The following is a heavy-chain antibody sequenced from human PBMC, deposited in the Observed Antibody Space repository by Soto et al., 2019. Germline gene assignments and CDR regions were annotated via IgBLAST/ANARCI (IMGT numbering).Heavy chain of an antibody. CDR2: IKSKTDGGTT. CDR1: GFTFSNAW. Sequence: EVQLVESGGGLVKPGGSLRLSCAASGFTFSNAWMNWVRQAPGKGLEWVGRIKSKTDGGTTDYAAPVKGRFTISRDDSKNTLYLQMNSLKTEDTAVYYCTIDGYYYGSGSDFDYWGQGTLVTVSS. CDR3: TIDGYYYGSGSDFDY. V-gene: IGHV3-15*07. J-gene: IGHJ4*02. D-gene: IGHD3-10*01.